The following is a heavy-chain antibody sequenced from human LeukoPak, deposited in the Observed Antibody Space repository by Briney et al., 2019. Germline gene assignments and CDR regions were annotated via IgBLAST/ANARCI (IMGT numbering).Heavy chain of an antibody. CDR1: GYTFTGYY. Sequence: SVKVSCKASGYTFTGYYMHWVRQAPGQGLEWMGWINPNSGGTNYAQKFQGRVTMTRDTSISTAYMELSRLRSDDTAVYYCARGITMVRGVIITTFDYWGQGTLVTVSS. CDR3: ARGITMVRGVIITTFDY. CDR2: INPNSGGT. V-gene: IGHV1-2*02. J-gene: IGHJ4*02. D-gene: IGHD3-10*01.